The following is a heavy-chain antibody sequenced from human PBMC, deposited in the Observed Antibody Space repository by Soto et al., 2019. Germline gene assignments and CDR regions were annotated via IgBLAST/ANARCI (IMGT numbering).Heavy chain of an antibody. CDR1: GFTFSSYS. CDR3: ARGGVEVVVVAADPKNWFDP. V-gene: IGHV3-48*02. J-gene: IGHJ5*02. Sequence: GGSLRLSCAASGFTFSSYSMNWVRQAPGKGLEWVSYISSSSSTIYYADSVKGRFTISRDNAKNSLYLQMNSLRDEDTAVYYCARGGVEVVVVAADPKNWFDPWGQGTLVTVSS. CDR2: ISSSSSTI. D-gene: IGHD2-15*01.